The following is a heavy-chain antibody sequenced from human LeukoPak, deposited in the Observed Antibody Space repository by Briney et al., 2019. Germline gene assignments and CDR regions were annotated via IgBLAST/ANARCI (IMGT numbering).Heavy chain of an antibody. J-gene: IGHJ4*02. V-gene: IGHV4-59*08. Sequence: LETLSLTCTVSGGSISSYYWSWIRQPPGKGLEWIGYIYYSGSTNYNPSLKSRVTISVDTSKNQFSLKLSSVTAADTAVYYCARHSARGGSYYGPYDYWGQGTLVTVSS. CDR3: ARHSARGGSYYGPYDY. CDR2: IYYSGST. D-gene: IGHD1-26*01. CDR1: GGSISSYY.